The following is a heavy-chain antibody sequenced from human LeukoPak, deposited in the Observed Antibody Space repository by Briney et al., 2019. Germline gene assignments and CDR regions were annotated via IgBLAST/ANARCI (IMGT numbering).Heavy chain of an antibody. CDR2: MYRSGST. J-gene: IGHJ1*01. CDR1: GGSISSNGYY. CDR3: ARARTPYGSRAYQH. Sequence: SETLSLTCTVSGGSISSNGYYWGWIRQPPGQGLEGIGTMYRSGSTYYNPSLKSRVTISLDTSKNQFSLKLSSVTAADTAVYYCARARTPYGSRAYQHWGQGTLVTVSS. V-gene: IGHV4-39*01. D-gene: IGHD6-13*01.